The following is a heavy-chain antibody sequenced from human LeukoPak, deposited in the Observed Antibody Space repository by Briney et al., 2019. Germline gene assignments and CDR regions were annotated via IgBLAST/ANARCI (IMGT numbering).Heavy chain of an antibody. D-gene: IGHD1-26*01. V-gene: IGHV1-18*01. J-gene: IGHJ4*02. CDR2: ISAYNGNT. CDR1: GGTFSSYA. Sequence: GSSVKVSCKASGGTFSSYAISWVRQAPGQGLEWMGWISAYNGNTNYAQKLQGRVTMTTDTSTSTAYMELRSLRSDDTAVYYCARISGSQGPIDYFDYWGQGTLVTVSS. CDR3: ARISGSQGPIDYFDY.